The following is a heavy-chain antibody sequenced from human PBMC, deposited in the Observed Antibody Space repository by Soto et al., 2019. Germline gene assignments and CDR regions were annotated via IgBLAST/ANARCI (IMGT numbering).Heavy chain of an antibody. V-gene: IGHV3-21*01. CDR3: ARSRGYCSSTSCYAFDY. D-gene: IGHD2-2*01. CDR1: GFTFSSYS. J-gene: IGHJ4*02. Sequence: GGSLRLSCAASGFTFSSYSMNWVRQAPGKGLEWVSSISSSSSYIYYADSVKGRFTISRDNAKNSLYLQMNNLRAEDTAVYYCARSRGYCSSTSCYAFDYWGQGTLVTVPS. CDR2: ISSSSSYI.